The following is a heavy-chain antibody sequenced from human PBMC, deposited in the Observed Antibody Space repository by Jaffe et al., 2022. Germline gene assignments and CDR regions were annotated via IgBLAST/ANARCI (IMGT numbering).Heavy chain of an antibody. CDR1: GFTFSSYW. J-gene: IGHJ4*02. D-gene: IGHD6-19*01. CDR2: IKQDGSEK. V-gene: IGHV3-7*05. Sequence: EVQLVESGGGLVQPGGSLRLSCAASGFTFSSYWMSWVRQAPGKGLEWVANIKQDGSEKYYVDSVKGRFTISRDNAKNSLYLQMNSLRAEDTAVYYCASFSRQWLDAFDYWGQGTLVTVSS. CDR3: ASFSRQWLDAFDY.